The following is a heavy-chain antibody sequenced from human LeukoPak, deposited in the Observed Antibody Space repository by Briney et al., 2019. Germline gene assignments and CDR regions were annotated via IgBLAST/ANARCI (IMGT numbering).Heavy chain of an antibody. V-gene: IGHV3-48*03. Sequence: GGSLRVSCAATEFTSSRYEMNWVRQAPGKRLEGGSYISSSGSTIYYAESVKGRFTISRDNAKNSLYLQMNSLRAEDTAVYYCARVMEWLQIDYWGQGTLVTVSS. D-gene: IGHD5-12*01. J-gene: IGHJ4*02. CDR2: ISSSGSTI. CDR3: ARVMEWLQIDY. CDR1: EFTSSRYE.